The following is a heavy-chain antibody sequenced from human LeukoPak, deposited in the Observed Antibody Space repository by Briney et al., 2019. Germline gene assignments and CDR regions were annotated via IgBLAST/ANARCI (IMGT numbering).Heavy chain of an antibody. CDR3: ARDVVAATYNWFDP. J-gene: IGHJ5*02. Sequence: ASVKVSCKASGYTFTSYGISWVRQAPGQGLEWMGWISAYNGNTNYAQKLQGRVTMTTDTSTSTAYMELRNLRSDDTAVYYCARDVVAATYNWFDPWGQGTLVTVSS. CDR1: GYTFTSYG. V-gene: IGHV1-18*01. D-gene: IGHD2-15*01. CDR2: ISAYNGNT.